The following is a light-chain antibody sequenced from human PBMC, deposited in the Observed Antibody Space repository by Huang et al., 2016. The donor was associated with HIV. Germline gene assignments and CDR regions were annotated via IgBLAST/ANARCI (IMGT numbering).Light chain of an antibody. Sequence: EIVLTQSPDTLSLSPGERATLSCRASQSVSSSYLAWYQQKPGQAPRLLIYGASIRATCIPHRFSGSGSETDFTLTISRLEPEDFAVYYCQQYSSSPGLTFGGGTKVEIK. J-gene: IGKJ4*01. CDR1: QSVSSSY. V-gene: IGKV3-20*01. CDR3: QQYSSSPGLT. CDR2: GAS.